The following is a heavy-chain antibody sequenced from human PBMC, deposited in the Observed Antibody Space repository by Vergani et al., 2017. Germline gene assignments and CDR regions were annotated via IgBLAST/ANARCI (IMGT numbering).Heavy chain of an antibody. V-gene: IGHV3-21*01. Sequence: EVQLVESGGGLVQPGRSLRLSCAASGFTFSSYSMNWVRQAPGKGLEWVSSISSSSSYIYYADSVKGRFTISRDNAKNSLYLQMNSLRAEDTAVYYCAGANWNDPYYYYGMDVWGQGTTVTVSS. CDR3: AGANWNDPYYYYGMDV. CDR2: ISSSSSYI. CDR1: GFTFSSYS. D-gene: IGHD1-1*01. J-gene: IGHJ6*02.